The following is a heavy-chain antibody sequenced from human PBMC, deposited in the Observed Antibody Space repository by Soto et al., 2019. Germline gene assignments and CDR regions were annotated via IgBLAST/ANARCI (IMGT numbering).Heavy chain of an antibody. J-gene: IGHJ5*02. Sequence: SETLSLTCSVSGASFAGGSYYWSWVRQPPGKGLEWIGYIPSRGRPFYNPSLTSRGTISADTSKNQLSLQLTSVTAADTAVYYCARDTYSGYDFGLWGQGTLVTVSS. CDR2: IPSRGRP. V-gene: IGHV4-30-4*01. D-gene: IGHD5-12*01. CDR1: GASFAGGSYY. CDR3: ARDTYSGYDFGL.